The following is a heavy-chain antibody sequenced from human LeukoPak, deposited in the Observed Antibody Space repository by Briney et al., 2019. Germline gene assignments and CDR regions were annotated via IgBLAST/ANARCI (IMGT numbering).Heavy chain of an antibody. CDR2: IKQDGSEK. D-gene: IGHD3-3*01. Sequence: GGSLRLSCAASGFTFSSYWMSWVRQAPGKGLEWVANIKQDGSEKYYVDSVKGRFTISRDNAKNSLYLQMNSLRAEDTAVYYCARGWATIFGVVIGSDYMDVWGKGTTVTVSS. CDR3: ARGWATIFGVVIGSDYMDV. V-gene: IGHV3-7*01. CDR1: GFTFSSYW. J-gene: IGHJ6*03.